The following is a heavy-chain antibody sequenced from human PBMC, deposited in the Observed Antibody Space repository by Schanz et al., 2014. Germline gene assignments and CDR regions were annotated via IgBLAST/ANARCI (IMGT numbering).Heavy chain of an antibody. D-gene: IGHD6-6*01. CDR2: ISGSGNTI. J-gene: IGHJ6*02. Sequence: VQLVESGGNLVQPGGSLRLSCVASGFTFSSHSMNWVRQAPGQGLEWLSYISGSGNTIYYADSVKGRFTISRDNAENSLYLQMNSLRAEDTAVYYCARVRAAHPYYYGMDVWGQGTTVTVSS. V-gene: IGHV3-48*04. CDR3: ARVRAAHPYYYGMDV. CDR1: GFTFSSHS.